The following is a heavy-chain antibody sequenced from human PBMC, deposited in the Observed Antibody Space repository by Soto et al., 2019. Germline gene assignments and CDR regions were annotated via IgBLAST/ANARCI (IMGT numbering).Heavy chain of an antibody. Sequence: QVQLVESGGGVVQPGRSLILSCAASGFAFSSYGMHWVRQTPGKGLEWVALIWYDGSNKYYADSVKGRFTISRDSSKNTLYLQMHGLRAKDTAVYFCGRSPPGVAGRYYFEFWGQGTLVTVSS. CDR3: GRSPPGVAGRYYFEF. CDR1: GFAFSSYG. CDR2: IWYDGSNK. D-gene: IGHD6-6*01. V-gene: IGHV3-33*01. J-gene: IGHJ4*02.